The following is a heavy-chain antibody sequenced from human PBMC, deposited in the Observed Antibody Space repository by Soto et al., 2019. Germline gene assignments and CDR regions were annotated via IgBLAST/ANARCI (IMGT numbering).Heavy chain of an antibody. D-gene: IGHD1-1*01. CDR3: ARGRTGTTSYFDY. J-gene: IGHJ4*02. Sequence: ASVKASCKASGYTFTGYYLHWVRQAPGQGLEWMGWINPNSGGTNYAQKFQGRVTMTRDTFISTAYMELSRLRSDDTAVYYCARGRTGTTSYFDYWGQGNLVTVSS. CDR1: GYTFTGYY. V-gene: IGHV1-2*02. CDR2: INPNSGGT.